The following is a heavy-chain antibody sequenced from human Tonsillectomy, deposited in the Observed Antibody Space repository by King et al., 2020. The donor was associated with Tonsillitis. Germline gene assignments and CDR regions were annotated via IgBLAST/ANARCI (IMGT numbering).Heavy chain of an antibody. V-gene: IGHV3-74*01. CDR3: ARVPRRSGYIDY. J-gene: IGHJ4*02. CDR2: INGDGSST. Sequence: VQLVESGGGLVQPGGSLRLSCAASGFTFSSYWMHWVRQAPTKGLVWVSRINGDGSSTSYADSVKGRFTISRDNAKNTLYLQMNSLRAEDTAVYYCARVPRRSGYIDYWGQGPLVTVSS. D-gene: IGHD2-15*01. CDR1: GFTFSSYW.